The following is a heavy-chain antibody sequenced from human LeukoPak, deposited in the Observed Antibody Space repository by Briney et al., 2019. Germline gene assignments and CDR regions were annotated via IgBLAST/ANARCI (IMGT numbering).Heavy chain of an antibody. Sequence: GGSLRLSCAASGFTFSSYSMNWVRQAPGKGLECVSSISSSSSYIYYADSVKGRFTISRDNTNNSLYQQMSSVRAEDTAVYYCARSPNYKGYFDYWGQGTLVTVSS. J-gene: IGHJ4*02. CDR1: GFTFSSYS. D-gene: IGHD3-10*01. CDR2: ISSSSSYI. CDR3: ARSPNYKGYFDY. V-gene: IGHV3-21*01.